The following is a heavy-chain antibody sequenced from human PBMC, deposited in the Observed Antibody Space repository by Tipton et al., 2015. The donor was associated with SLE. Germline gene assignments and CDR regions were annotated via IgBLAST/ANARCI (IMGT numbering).Heavy chain of an antibody. J-gene: IGHJ4*02. Sequence: TLSLTCSVSGGSIRDYYWTWIRQPTGKGLEWIGHIYISGTTNYNPSLESRVTISIDTSKNQFSLRLRSVTAADTAMYYCARRGAGTFCFDFWGQGQLVTDSS. V-gene: IGHV4-4*08. CDR2: IYISGTT. CDR3: ARRGAGTFCFDF. CDR1: GGSIRDYY. D-gene: IGHD1-1*01.